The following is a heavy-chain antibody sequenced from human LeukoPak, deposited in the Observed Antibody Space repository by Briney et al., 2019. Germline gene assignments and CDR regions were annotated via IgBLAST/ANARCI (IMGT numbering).Heavy chain of an antibody. D-gene: IGHD3-22*01. CDR1: GYTFFSYG. J-gene: IGHJ4*02. Sequence: ASVKVSCTASGYTFFSYGITWVRQAPGQGLEWMGWISVYNGDTDYAQKFQGRLTVTTDTSTSTAYMELRSLRSDDTAVYYCASNTGSDSSGYTYWGQGTLVTVSS. V-gene: IGHV1-18*01. CDR2: ISVYNGDT. CDR3: ASNTGSDSSGYTY.